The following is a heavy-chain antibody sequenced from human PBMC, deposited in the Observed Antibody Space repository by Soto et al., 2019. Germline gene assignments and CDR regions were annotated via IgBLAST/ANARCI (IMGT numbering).Heavy chain of an antibody. D-gene: IGHD6-19*01. CDR3: VRPRSGWYEGEWTGFDY. V-gene: IGHV1-2*04. J-gene: IGHJ4*02. CDR1: GYTFTGYY. Sequence: ASVKFSCKSSGYTFTGYYMHWVRQAPGQGLEWMGWINPNSGGTNYAQKFQGWVTMTRDTSISTAYMELSRLRSDDTAVYYCVRPRSGWYEGEWTGFDYWRQGKLVTGSS. CDR2: INPNSGGT.